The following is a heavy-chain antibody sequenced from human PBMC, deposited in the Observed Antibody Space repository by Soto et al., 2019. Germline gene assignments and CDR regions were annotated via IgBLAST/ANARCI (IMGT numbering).Heavy chain of an antibody. V-gene: IGHV3-74*01. D-gene: IGHD3-22*01. Sequence: EVQLVESGGGLVQPGGSLRLSCVASGFTFSSYWMHWVRQAPGEGLVWVSRINNDGITTAYADSVKGRFTISRDDAKNTLYLQMNSLKAEDTAVYYCARIIVGGSRAFYFWGQGTLVTVSS. CDR2: INNDGITT. CDR3: ARIIVGGSRAFYF. CDR1: GFTFSSYW. J-gene: IGHJ4*02.